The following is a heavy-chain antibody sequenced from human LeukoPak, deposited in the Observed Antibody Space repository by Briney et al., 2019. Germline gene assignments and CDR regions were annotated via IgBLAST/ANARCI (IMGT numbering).Heavy chain of an antibody. Sequence: GGSLRLSCAASGFTFTSYGMSWVRQAPGKGLEWVSGISGSGGSTYYADSVKGRFTISRDNSKNTLYLQMNSLRAEDTAVYYCAKWGPLHDGDYLSYFDYWGQGTLVTVSS. CDR2: ISGSGGST. V-gene: IGHV3-23*01. D-gene: IGHD4-17*01. J-gene: IGHJ4*02. CDR3: AKWGPLHDGDYLSYFDY. CDR1: GFTFTSYG.